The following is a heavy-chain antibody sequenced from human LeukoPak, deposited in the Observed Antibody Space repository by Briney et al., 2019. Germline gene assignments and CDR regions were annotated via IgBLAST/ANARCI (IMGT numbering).Heavy chain of an antibody. CDR1: GFTFSSYA. CDR2: ISSSGSTI. CDR3: ASYGSGYYRGYFDY. D-gene: IGHD3-22*01. Sequence: QAGGSLRLSCAASGFTFSSYAMHWVRQAPGKGLEWVSYISSSGSTIYYADSVKGRFTISRDNAKNSLYLQMNSLRAEDTAVYYCASYGSGYYRGYFDYWGQGTLVTVSS. V-gene: IGHV3-48*04. J-gene: IGHJ4*02.